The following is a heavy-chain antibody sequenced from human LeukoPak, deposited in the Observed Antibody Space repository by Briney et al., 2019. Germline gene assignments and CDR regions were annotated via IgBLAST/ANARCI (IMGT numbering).Heavy chain of an antibody. CDR1: GGSISSSSYY. CDR2: IYYSGST. Sequence: SETLSLTCTVSGGSISSSSYYWGWIRQPPGKGLEWIGSIYYSGSTYYNPSLKSRVTISVDTSKNQFSLKLSSVTAADTAIYYCARETQNYYDSIGYYLFDYWGQGTLVTVSS. D-gene: IGHD3-22*01. J-gene: IGHJ4*02. V-gene: IGHV4-39*02. CDR3: ARETQNYYDSIGYYLFDY.